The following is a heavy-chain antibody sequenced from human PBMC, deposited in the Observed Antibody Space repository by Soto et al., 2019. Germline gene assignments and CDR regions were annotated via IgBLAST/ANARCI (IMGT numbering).Heavy chain of an antibody. J-gene: IGHJ4*02. CDR3: ARESGLGYYRFDY. V-gene: IGHV4-31*03. Sequence: QVQLQELGPGLVTPSQTLSLTCTVSGGSISSGGYYWSWIRQHPGKGLEWIGYIYYSGSTYYNPSLKSRVTILVDTSKNQFSLKLSSVTAADTAVYYCARESGLGYYRFDYWGQGTLVTVSS. CDR2: IYYSGST. D-gene: IGHD3-22*01. CDR1: GGSISSGGYY.